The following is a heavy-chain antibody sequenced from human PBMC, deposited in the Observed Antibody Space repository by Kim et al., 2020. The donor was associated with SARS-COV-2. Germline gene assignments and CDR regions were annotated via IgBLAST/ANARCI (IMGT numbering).Heavy chain of an antibody. J-gene: IGHJ4*02. CDR3: VRAVPGTGYYDY. D-gene: IGHD6-13*01. Sequence: YAASVRGRFTISRDGSKNSLYLQVNSLKTEDTAVYYCVRAVPGTGYYDYWGQGTLVTVSS. V-gene: IGHV3-72*01.